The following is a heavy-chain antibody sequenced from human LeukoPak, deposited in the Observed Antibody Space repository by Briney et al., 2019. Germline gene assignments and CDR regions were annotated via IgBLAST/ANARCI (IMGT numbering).Heavy chain of an antibody. V-gene: IGHV4-39*01. Sequence: SETLSLTCTVSGGSISSSSYYWDWIRQPQGKGLEWIGSIYYSGSTYYNPSLKSRVTISVDTSKNQFSLKLSSVTAADTAVYYCARPVYCSSTSCHNIDIWGQGTMVTVSS. CDR3: ARPVYCSSTSCHNIDI. CDR1: GGSISSSSYY. D-gene: IGHD2-2*02. CDR2: IYYSGST. J-gene: IGHJ3*02.